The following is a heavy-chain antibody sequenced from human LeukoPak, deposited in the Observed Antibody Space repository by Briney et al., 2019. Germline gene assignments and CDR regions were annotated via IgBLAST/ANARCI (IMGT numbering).Heavy chain of an antibody. J-gene: IGHJ5*02. CDR2: INHSGST. V-gene: IGHV4-34*01. D-gene: IGHD3-3*01. CDR1: GVSFSGYY. Sequence: SETLSLTCAVYGVSFSGYYWSWIRQPPGKGLEWIGEINHSGSTNYNPSLKSRVTISVDTSKNQFSLKLSSVTAADTAVYYCARVLRFLEWLGRAIWFDPWGQGTLVTVSS. CDR3: ARVLRFLEWLGRAIWFDP.